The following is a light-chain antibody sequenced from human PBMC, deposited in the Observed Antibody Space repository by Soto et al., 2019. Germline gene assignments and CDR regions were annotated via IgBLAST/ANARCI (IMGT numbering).Light chain of an antibody. Sequence: EIVMTQSPATLAVSPGERATRSCRASQSVSSNLAWYQRKPGQAPRLLIYDASNRATGIPARFSGSGSGTDFTLTIRSLEPEDFAVYYCQQRSNWPPITFGQGTRRET. CDR3: QQRSNWPPIT. CDR1: QSVSSN. CDR2: DAS. V-gene: IGKV3-11*01. J-gene: IGKJ5*01.